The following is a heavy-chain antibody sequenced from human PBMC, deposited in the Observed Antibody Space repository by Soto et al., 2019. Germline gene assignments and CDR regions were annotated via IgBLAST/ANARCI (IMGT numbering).Heavy chain of an antibody. CDR1: GGSISSYY. CDR3: ARGGGEWFGELSFDY. V-gene: IGHV4-59*01. J-gene: IGHJ4*02. D-gene: IGHD3-10*01. CDR2: IYYSGST. Sequence: PSETLSLTCTVSGGSISSYYWSWIRQPPGKGLEWIGYIYYSGSTNYNPSLKSRVTISVDTSKNQFSLKLSSVTAADTAVYYCARGGGEWFGELSFDYWGQGTLVTVSS.